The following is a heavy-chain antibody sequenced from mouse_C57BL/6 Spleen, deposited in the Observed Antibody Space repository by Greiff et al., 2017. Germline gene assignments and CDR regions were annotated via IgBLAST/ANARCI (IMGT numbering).Heavy chain of an antibody. J-gene: IGHJ2*01. CDR2: ISYDGSN. D-gene: IGHD1-1*01. CDR3: ARGTYYYGSTPLYYFDY. CDR1: GYSITSGYY. V-gene: IGHV3-6*01. Sequence: ESGPGLVKPSQSLSLTCSVTGYSITSGYYWNWIRQFPGNKLEWMGYISYDGSNNYNPSLKNRISITRDTSKNQFFLKLNSVTTEDTATYYCARGTYYYGSTPLYYFDYWGQGTTLTVSS.